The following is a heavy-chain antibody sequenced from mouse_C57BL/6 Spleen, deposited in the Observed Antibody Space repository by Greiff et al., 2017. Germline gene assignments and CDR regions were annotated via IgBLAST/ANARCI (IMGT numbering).Heavy chain of an antibody. V-gene: IGHV1-50*01. CDR1: GYTFTSYW. CDR3: ARSPLDY. CDR2: IDPSDSYT. J-gene: IGHJ2*01. Sequence: QVQLQQPGAELAKPGASVKLSCKASGYTFTSYWMQWVKQRPGQGLEWIGEIDPSDSYTNYNQKFKGKATLTVDTSSSTAYMQLSSLTSEDSAVYYCARSPLDYWGQGTTLTVSS.